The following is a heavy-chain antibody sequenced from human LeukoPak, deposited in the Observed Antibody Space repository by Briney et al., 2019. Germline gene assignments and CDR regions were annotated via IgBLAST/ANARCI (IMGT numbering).Heavy chain of an antibody. CDR3: ARFYCTNGVCSPLDY. Sequence: GASVKVSCKASGYTFTNYGISWVRQAPGQGLEWMGWINPNSGGTNYAQKFQGRVTMTRDTSISTAYMELSRLRSDDTAVYYCARFYCTNGVCSPLDYWGQGTLVTVSS. V-gene: IGHV1-2*02. CDR1: GYTFTNYG. D-gene: IGHD2-8*01. J-gene: IGHJ4*02. CDR2: INPNSGGT.